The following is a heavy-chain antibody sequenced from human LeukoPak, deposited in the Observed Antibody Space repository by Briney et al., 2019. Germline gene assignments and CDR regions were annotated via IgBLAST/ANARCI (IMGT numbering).Heavy chain of an antibody. Sequence: GGSLRLSCAASGFTFSSYWMSWVRQAPGKGLEWVANIKQDGSEKYYVDSVKGRFTISRDNAKNSLYLQMNSLRAEDTAVYYCARSPTTDIVVVPAALGAFDIWGRGTMVTVSS. CDR2: IKQDGSEK. CDR3: ARSPTTDIVVVPAALGAFDI. D-gene: IGHD2-2*01. CDR1: GFTFSSYW. V-gene: IGHV3-7*01. J-gene: IGHJ3*02.